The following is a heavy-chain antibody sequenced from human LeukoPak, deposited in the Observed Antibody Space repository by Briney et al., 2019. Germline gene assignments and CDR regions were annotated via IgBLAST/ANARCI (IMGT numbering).Heavy chain of an antibody. D-gene: IGHD4-23*01. Sequence: GRSLRLSCAASGFTFSSYGMHWVRQAPGKGLEWVAVISYDGNNKYYADSVKGRFTISRDNSKNTLYLQMSSLRAEDTAVYYCAKNYGGGPPDYWGQGTLVTVSS. CDR3: AKNYGGGPPDY. J-gene: IGHJ4*02. CDR2: ISYDGNNK. CDR1: GFTFSSYG. V-gene: IGHV3-30*18.